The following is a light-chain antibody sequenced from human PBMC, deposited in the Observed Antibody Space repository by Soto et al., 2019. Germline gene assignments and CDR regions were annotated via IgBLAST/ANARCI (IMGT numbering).Light chain of an antibody. V-gene: IGKV3-20*01. CDR2: GTS. CDR3: QHFGSSLRT. J-gene: IGKJ1*01. Sequence: IGLTQSPGTLSLSPGDRATLSCRASESFSSHFLAWYQQKPGQAPRLLIHGTSSRATGIPDRFSGSGSGTDFTLTINSLEPEDFAVYYCQHFGSSLRTFGQGTKVEIK. CDR1: ESFSSHF.